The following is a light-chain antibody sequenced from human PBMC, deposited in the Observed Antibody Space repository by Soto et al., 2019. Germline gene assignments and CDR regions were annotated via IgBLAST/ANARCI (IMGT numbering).Light chain of an antibody. J-gene: IGLJ2*01. CDR2: NNN. CDR3: ATWDDSLNGVV. Sequence: QAVLTQPPSASGTLGQTVTISCSGSSSNIARNTESWYQEVPGTAPKLLIYNNNQRPSGVPDRFSASKSGTSASLVISGLQSEDEANYYCATWDDSLNGVVFGGGTKLTVL. CDR1: SSNIARNT. V-gene: IGLV1-44*01.